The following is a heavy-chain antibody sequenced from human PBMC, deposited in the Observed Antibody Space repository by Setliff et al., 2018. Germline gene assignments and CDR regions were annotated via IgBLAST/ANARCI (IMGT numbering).Heavy chain of an antibody. D-gene: IGHD1-26*01. CDR3: ARHPDGRIVPFDY. CDR1: GGSIVSKSFY. V-gene: IGHV4-39*01. J-gene: IGHJ4*02. CDR2: FYYNTGAT. Sequence: SETLSLTCTVSGGSIVSKSFYWGWMRQPPGKGLEWIGSFYYNTGATYYNPSLEGRGTISVDTSKNQFSLKLSSVTAADTAFYYCARHPDGRIVPFDYWGQGTPVTVSS.